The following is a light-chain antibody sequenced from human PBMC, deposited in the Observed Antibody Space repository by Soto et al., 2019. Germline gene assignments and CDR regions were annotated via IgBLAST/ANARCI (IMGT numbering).Light chain of an antibody. CDR1: SSNIGAGYD. CDR3: QSYDSSLSGWKV. CDR2: GNS. V-gene: IGLV1-40*01. J-gene: IGLJ2*01. Sequence: QSVLTQPPSVSGAPGQRVTISCTGSSSNIGAGYDVHWYQQLPGTAPKLLIYGNSNRPSGVPDRFSGSKSGTSASLAITGLPAEDAADYYCQSYDSSLSGWKVFGGGTKLTVL.